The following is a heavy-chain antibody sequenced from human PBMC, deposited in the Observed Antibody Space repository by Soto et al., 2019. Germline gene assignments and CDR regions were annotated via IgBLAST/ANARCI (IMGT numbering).Heavy chain of an antibody. CDR2: ISSSSSYI. CDR1: GFTFSSYS. D-gene: IGHD2-2*01. CDR3: ARDPYCSSTSCYCDY. Sequence: GGSLRLSCAASGFTFSSYSMNWVRQAPGKGLEWVSSISSSSSYIYYADSVKGRFTISRDNAKNSLYLQMNSLRAEDTAVYYCARDPYCSSTSCYCDYWGQGTLVTVSS. V-gene: IGHV3-21*01. J-gene: IGHJ4*02.